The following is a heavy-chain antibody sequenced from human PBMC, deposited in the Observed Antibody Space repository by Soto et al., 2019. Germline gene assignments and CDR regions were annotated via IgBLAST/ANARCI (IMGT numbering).Heavy chain of an antibody. CDR3: ARFVVVPAAGGGDFDY. CDR1: GGSISSGGYY. J-gene: IGHJ4*02. CDR2: IYCSGST. V-gene: IGHV4-31*03. D-gene: IGHD2-2*01. Sequence: QVQLQESGPGLVKPSQTLSLTCTVSGGSISSGGYYWSWIRQHPGKGLEWIGYIYCSGSTYYNPSLKSRVTISVDTSKNQFSLKLSSVTAADTAVYYCARFVVVPAAGGGDFDYWGQGTLVTVSS.